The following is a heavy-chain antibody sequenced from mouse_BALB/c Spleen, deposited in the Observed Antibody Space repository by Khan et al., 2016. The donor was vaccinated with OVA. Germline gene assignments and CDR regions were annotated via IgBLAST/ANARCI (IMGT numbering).Heavy chain of an antibody. V-gene: IGHV1-76*01. J-gene: IGHJ2*01. D-gene: IGHD3-2*02. CDR2: INPETGNI. CDR3: AREEALYYFDY. Sequence: QVQLKQSGAELVRPGASVKLSCKTSGYIFTTYWIHWVKQRSGKGFKWIARINPETGNIYYSANFKGKATLTADNSSSTAYMQFSSLKSEDSAVYFCAREEALYYFDYWGQGTTLTVSS. CDR1: GYIFTTYW.